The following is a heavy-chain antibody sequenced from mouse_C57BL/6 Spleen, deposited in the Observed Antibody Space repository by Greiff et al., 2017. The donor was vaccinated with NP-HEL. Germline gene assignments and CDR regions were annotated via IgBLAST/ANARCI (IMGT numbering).Heavy chain of an antibody. CDR1: GYTFTSYW. V-gene: IGHV1-69*01. D-gene: IGHD1-1*01. CDR2: IDPSDSYT. J-gene: IGHJ3*01. CDR3: ASTSYYCSSYVAY. Sequence: QVQLQQPGAELVMPGASVKLSCKASGYTFTSYWMHWVKQRPGQGLEWIGEIDPSDSYTNYNQKLKGKSTLTVDESSSTASMQISSLPSAYSAVYFCASTSYYCSSYVAYWGQGTLVTVSA.